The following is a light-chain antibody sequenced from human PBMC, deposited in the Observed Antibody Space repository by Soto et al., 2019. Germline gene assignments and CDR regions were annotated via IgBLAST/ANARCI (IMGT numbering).Light chain of an antibody. Sequence: DIQMTQSPSSLSASVGDRVTITCRASQNIAKYLNWYQQKPGKAPKILIYGASSLQSGVPSRFSGSGSGTDFTLTISSLQPEYFAIYYCQQSYSTHALTFGGGTKVEIK. V-gene: IGKV1-39*01. J-gene: IGKJ4*01. CDR3: QQSYSTHALT. CDR2: GAS. CDR1: QNIAKY.